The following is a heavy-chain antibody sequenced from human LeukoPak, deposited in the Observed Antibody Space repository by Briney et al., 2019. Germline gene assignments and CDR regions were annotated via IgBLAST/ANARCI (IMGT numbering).Heavy chain of an antibody. J-gene: IGHJ3*02. Sequence: SGGSLRLSCAASGFTFSGYAMTWVRQAPGKGLEWVSAISGGGGSTYYADSVKGRFTISRDNSKNTLYLRMSSLRADDTAVYYCAKVSNGNYAGDAFDIWGQGTMVTVSS. CDR1: GFTFSGYA. CDR3: AKVSNGNYAGDAFDI. CDR2: ISGGGGST. V-gene: IGHV3-23*01. D-gene: IGHD1-7*01.